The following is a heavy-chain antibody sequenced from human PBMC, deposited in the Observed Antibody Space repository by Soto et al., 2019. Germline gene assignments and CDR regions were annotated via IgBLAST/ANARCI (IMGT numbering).Heavy chain of an antibody. J-gene: IGHJ5*02. CDR3: TGEQFASVWS. V-gene: IGHV4-39*02. Sequence: QLQLQESGPGLVKPSETLSLTCTVSGDSISSSFYYWGWVRQPPGKGLEWIGSIYYTGSTFYNPSLRSRLTLSVDTSKNQFSLMLTSVTAADTAVYYFTGEQFASVWSWGKGTLVTVSS. CDR1: GDSISSSFYY. D-gene: IGHD3-16*01. CDR2: IYYTGST.